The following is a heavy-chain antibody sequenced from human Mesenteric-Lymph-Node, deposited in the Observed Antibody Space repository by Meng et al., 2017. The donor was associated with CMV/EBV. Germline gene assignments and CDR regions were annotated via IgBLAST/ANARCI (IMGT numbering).Heavy chain of an antibody. J-gene: IGHJ4*02. CDR1: GFTFSSYV. CDR2: IYSGGSST. Sequence: LSLTCAASGFTFSSYVMSWVRQAPGKGLEWVSIIYSGGSSTYYAASVKGRFTISRDNSKNTLYLQMNSLRAEDTAVYYCGRVFDYWGQGTLVTVSS. CDR3: GRVFDY. V-gene: IGHV3-23*03.